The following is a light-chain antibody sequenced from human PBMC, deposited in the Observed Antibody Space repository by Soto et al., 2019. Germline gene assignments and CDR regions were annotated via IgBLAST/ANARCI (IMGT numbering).Light chain of an antibody. Sequence: ETLMTQSPSNLSGVVGERATRSWRARQSVSSYLAWYKQKPGKDPRLLIYDASNRETGIHAMFSGSGSGKDFTLSISSLEAEDFAVYYCQQRSNWRTFGGGTKVEIK. J-gene: IGKJ4*01. CDR3: QQRSNWRT. V-gene: IGKV3-11*01. CDR1: QSVSSY. CDR2: DAS.